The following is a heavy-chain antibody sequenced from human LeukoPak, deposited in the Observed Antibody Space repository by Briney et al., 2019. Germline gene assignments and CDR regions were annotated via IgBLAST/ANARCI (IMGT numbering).Heavy chain of an antibody. D-gene: IGHD3-22*01. V-gene: IGHV3-30*03. CDR3: ARDAIVVVSTTSGAGGSYYYYGMDV. CDR2: ISYDGSNK. J-gene: IGHJ6*02. CDR1: GFTFSSYG. Sequence: GGSLRLSCAASGFTFSSYGMHWVRQAPGKGLEWVAVISYDGSNKYYADSVKGRFTISRDNSKNTLYLQMNSLRAEDTAVYYCARDAIVVVSTTSGAGGSYYYYGMDVWGQGTTVTVSS.